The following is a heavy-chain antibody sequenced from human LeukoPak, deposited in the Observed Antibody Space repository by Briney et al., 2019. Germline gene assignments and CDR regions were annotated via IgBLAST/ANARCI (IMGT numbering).Heavy chain of an antibody. V-gene: IGHV3-21*06. CDR3: ARLGRNSDKSGFYYYYDH. Sequence: GGSLRLSCAASGLTFSSFSFNWVRQGPGKGLEWVSSINTVASYIYYAGSVKGRFTISRDNAKNSLYLQMNSLRAEDTGVYYCARLGRNSDKSGFYYYYDHCGQASLLTVSS. J-gene: IGHJ4*02. CDR1: GLTFSSFS. CDR2: INTVASYI. D-gene: IGHD3-22*01.